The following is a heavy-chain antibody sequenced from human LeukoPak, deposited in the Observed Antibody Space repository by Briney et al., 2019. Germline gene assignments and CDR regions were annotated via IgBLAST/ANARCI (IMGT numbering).Heavy chain of an antibody. V-gene: IGHV3-23*01. CDR3: AKGAHPLVLRYFDWFRTYFDY. D-gene: IGHD3-9*01. CDR2: ISGSGGST. J-gene: IGHJ4*02. CDR1: GFTFSSYA. Sequence: GGSLRLSCAASGFTFSSYAMRWVRQAPGKGLEWVSAISGSGGSTYYGDSVKGRFTISRDNSKNTLYLQMNSLRAEDTAVYYCAKGAHPLVLRYFDWFRTYFDYWGQGTLVTVSS.